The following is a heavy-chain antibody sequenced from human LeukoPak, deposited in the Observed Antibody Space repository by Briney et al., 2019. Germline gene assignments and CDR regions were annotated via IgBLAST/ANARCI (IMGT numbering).Heavy chain of an antibody. CDR2: IHYSGST. CDR1: GGSVSSGSYY. J-gene: IGHJ3*02. Sequence: SETLSLTCTVSGGSVSSGSYYWHWIRQPPGKGLEWIGYIHYSGSTRYNPSLRSRLTISVDTSKNQFSLKLSSVTAADTAVYYCARDKLDSSGYYAFDIWGQGTMVTVSS. V-gene: IGHV4-61*01. CDR3: ARDKLDSSGYYAFDI. D-gene: IGHD3-22*01.